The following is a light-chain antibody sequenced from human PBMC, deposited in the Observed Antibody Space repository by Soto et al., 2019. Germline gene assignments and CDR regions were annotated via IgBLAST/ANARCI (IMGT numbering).Light chain of an antibody. J-gene: IGLJ2*01. V-gene: IGLV1-47*01. CDR1: RANIGSKF. CDR2: RDY. CDR3: AAWDDRLTTVV. Sequence: QSVLTQPPSASGTPGQTVTISCSGSRANIGSKFVDWYQQLPGTAPKLLIYRDYLRPSGVPDRFSGPKSGTSASLAISGLRSEDEGDYYCAAWDDRLTTVVFGGGTKLTVL.